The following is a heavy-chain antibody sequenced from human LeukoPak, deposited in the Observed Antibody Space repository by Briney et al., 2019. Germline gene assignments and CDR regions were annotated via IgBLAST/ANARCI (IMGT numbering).Heavy chain of an antibody. J-gene: IGHJ4*02. V-gene: IGHV1-2*02. CDR1: GYTFTGYY. Sequence: ASVKVSCKASGYTFTGYYMHWVRQAPGQGLEWMGWINPNSGGTNYAQKFKGRVTMTRDTSISTAYMELSRLRCDTTAVYYCASDLGGWFGELLYPHYFDYWGQGTLVTVSS. D-gene: IGHD3-10*01. CDR2: INPNSGGT. CDR3: ASDLGGWFGELLYPHYFDY.